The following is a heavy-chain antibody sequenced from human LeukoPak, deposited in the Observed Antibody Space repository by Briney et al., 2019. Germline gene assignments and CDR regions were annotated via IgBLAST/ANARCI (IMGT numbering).Heavy chain of an antibody. D-gene: IGHD3-22*01. CDR3: ASGYYYDSSGSNAFDI. CDR2: ISSSSSYI. CDR1: GFTFSSYS. J-gene: IGHJ3*02. Sequence: GGSLRLSCAASGFTFSSYSMNWVRQAPGKGLEWVSSISSSSSYIYYADSAKGRFTISRDNAKNSLYLQMNSLRAEDTAVYYCASGYYYDSSGSNAFDIWGQGTMVTVSS. V-gene: IGHV3-21*01.